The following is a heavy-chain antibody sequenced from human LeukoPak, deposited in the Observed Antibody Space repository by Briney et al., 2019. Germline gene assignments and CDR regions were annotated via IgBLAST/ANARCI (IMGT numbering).Heavy chain of an antibody. Sequence: GGSQRLSCAASGFTFDDYGMSWVRQAPGKGLEWVAVISYDGSNKYYADSVKGRFTISRDNSKNTLYLQMNSLRAEDTAVYYCAELGITMIGGVWGKGTTVTISS. CDR3: AELGITMIGGV. D-gene: IGHD3-10*02. CDR2: ISYDGSNK. J-gene: IGHJ6*04. CDR1: GFTFDDYG. V-gene: IGHV3-30*18.